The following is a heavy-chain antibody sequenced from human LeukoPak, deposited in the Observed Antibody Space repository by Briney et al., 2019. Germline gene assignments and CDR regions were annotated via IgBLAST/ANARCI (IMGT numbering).Heavy chain of an antibody. V-gene: IGHV3-73*01. J-gene: IGHJ4*02. D-gene: IGHD4-17*01. CDR1: GFSFSASA. CDR3: TRHGATTVTDC. Sequence: GASLGLSCAASGFSFSASAMHWVRQPSGKGLEWVGHIRTKALSYATAYAASVKGRFTFSRDDSKNTAYLEMNSLKIEDTAVYYCTRHGATTVTDCWGQGTLVTVSS. CDR2: IRTKALSYAT.